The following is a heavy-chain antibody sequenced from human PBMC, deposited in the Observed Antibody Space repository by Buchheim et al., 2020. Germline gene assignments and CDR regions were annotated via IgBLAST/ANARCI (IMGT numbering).Heavy chain of an antibody. CDR2: INHSGST. V-gene: IGHV4-34*01. J-gene: IGHJ4*02. CDR3: ASGYYDSSGYRASIDY. D-gene: IGHD3-22*01. Sequence: QVQLQQWGAGLLKPSETLSLTCAVYGGSFSGYYWSWIRQPPGKGLEWIGEINHSGSTNYNPSLKSRVTISVDTSKTQFSLKLSSVTAADTAVYYCASGYYDSSGYRASIDYWGQGTL. CDR1: GGSFSGYY.